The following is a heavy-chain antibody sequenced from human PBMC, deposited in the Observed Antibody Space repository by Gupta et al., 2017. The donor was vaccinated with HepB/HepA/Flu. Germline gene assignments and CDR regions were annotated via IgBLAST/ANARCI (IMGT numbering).Heavy chain of an antibody. Sequence: VQLLESGGCLVQPGGSLRLSCAASGFTFSGYVMHWVRQAPGKGLEWVATMTGAGGHTFYADSGKGRFTISRDNSKSTLFLQMTSLRAEDTAVYYCARRGGEVWGASDAGGQGTLISVSS. J-gene: IGHJ5*02. V-gene: IGHV3-23*01. CDR1: GFTFSGYV. CDR2: MTGAGGHT. D-gene: IGHD3-16*01. CDR3: ARRGGEVWGASDA.